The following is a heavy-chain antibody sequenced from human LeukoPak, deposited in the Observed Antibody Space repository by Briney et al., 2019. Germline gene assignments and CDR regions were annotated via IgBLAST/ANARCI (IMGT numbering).Heavy chain of an antibody. CDR2: VKPRGGST. V-gene: IGHV1-46*01. D-gene: IGHD1-26*01. CDR3: ARRHKHYYQIDY. CDR1: GYTFTSYY. Sequence: ASVKLSCKASGYTFTSYYLHWVRQAPGQGLEWMGMVKPRGGSTSYAQKFQGRVTMPRDTSTTTVYMELSSLRSDDTAVFYCARRHKHYYQIDYWGQGTLVTVSS. J-gene: IGHJ4*02.